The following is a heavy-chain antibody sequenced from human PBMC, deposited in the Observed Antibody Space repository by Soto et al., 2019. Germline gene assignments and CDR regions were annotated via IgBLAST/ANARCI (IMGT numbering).Heavy chain of an antibody. V-gene: IGHV1-69*06. CDR3: ARGPNWGYRFDS. CDR1: GGTFSGHA. J-gene: IGHJ4*02. D-gene: IGHD7-27*01. Sequence: QVQLVQSGAEVKKPGSSVKVSCEASGGTFSGHAISWVRQAPGQGPEWMGGLIPLFGTTQHAQNFQDRLTITADKSASTAYMELTSLRFEDTAIYYCARGPNWGYRFDSWGQGTLVTVSS. CDR2: LIPLFGTT.